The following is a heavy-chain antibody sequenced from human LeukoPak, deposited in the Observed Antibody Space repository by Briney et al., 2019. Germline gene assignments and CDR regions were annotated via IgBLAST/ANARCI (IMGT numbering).Heavy chain of an antibody. Sequence: ASVKVPCKASGYTFTGYYMHWVRQAPGQGLEWMGWINPNSGGTNYAQKFQGRVTMTRDTSISTAYMELSRLRSDDTAVYYCARSRGDSDAFDIWGQGTMVTVSS. V-gene: IGHV1-2*02. CDR2: INPNSGGT. CDR1: GYTFTGYY. J-gene: IGHJ3*02. CDR3: ARSRGDSDAFDI.